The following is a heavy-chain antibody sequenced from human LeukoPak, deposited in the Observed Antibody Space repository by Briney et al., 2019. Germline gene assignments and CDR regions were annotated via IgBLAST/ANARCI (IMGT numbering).Heavy chain of an antibody. D-gene: IGHD4-17*01. Sequence: GGSLRLSCSASGFDLSPYTMNWVRQAPGKGLEWVASISSTSSYMYYGDSLKGRFTISRDNAKNTLYLQLGSLRAEDTATYYCARRVTTFLSWGQGTLLIVSS. J-gene: IGHJ4*02. CDR2: ISSTSSYM. CDR3: ARRVTTFLS. CDR1: GFDLSPYT. V-gene: IGHV3-21*01.